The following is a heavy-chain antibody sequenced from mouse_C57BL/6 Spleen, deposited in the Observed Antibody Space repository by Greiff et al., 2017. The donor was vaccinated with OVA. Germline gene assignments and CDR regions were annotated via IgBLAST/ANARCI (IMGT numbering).Heavy chain of an antibody. J-gene: IGHJ4*01. CDR1: GFTFSSYA. Sequence: EVKVVESGGGLVKPGGSLKLSCAASGFTFSSYAMSWVRQTPEKRLEWVATISDGGSYTYYPDNVKGRFTISRDNAKNNLYLQMSHLKSEDTAMYDCARALYDYDGDAMDYWGQGTSVTVSS. V-gene: IGHV5-4*03. D-gene: IGHD2-4*01. CDR3: ARALYDYDGDAMDY. CDR2: ISDGGSYT.